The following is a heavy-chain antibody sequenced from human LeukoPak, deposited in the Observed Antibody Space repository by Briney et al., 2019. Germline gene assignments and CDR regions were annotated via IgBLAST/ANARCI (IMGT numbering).Heavy chain of an antibody. V-gene: IGHV3-23*01. CDR1: GFTFSNYA. CDR2: ISGSGGST. J-gene: IGHJ4*02. CDR3: AKGGQNYDFWRFDY. D-gene: IGHD3-3*01. Sequence: GGSLRLSCAASGFTFSNYAMNWVRQAPGKGLEWVSSISGSGGSTYFAGSVKGRVTISRDNSRNTMYMQMNSLRVEDTAVYYCAKGGQNYDFWRFDYWGQGSLVTVSS.